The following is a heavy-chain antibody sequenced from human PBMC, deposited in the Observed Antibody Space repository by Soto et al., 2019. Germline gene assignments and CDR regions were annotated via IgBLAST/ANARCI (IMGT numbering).Heavy chain of an antibody. CDR1: GFTFSSYG. V-gene: IGHV3-30*18. CDR3: AKAIVGATPHYYGMDV. J-gene: IGHJ6*02. CDR2: ISYDGSNK. D-gene: IGHD1-26*01. Sequence: QVQLVESGGGVVQPGRSLRLSCAASGFTFSSYGMHWVRQAPGKGLEWVAVISYDGSNKYYADSVKGRFTISRDNSKNTLYLQMNSLRAEDTAVYCCAKAIVGATPHYYGMDVWGQGTTVTVSS.